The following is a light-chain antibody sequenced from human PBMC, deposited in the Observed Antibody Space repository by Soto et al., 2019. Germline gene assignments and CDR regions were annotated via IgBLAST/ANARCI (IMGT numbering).Light chain of an antibody. CDR1: QSINNY. CDR3: QQSLTMPIT. J-gene: IGKJ5*01. Sequence: DIQMTQSPASLSVSVGDRVTINCRASQSINNYLNWYLQRPGQAPKLLIRSASTLQRGVPSRFSGSGSRTEFTLTIADLQPDDFGTYYCQQSLTMPITFGHGTRLDIK. V-gene: IGKV1-39*01. CDR2: SAS.